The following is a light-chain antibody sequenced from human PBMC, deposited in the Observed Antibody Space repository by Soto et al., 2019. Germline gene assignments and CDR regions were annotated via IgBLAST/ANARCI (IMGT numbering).Light chain of an antibody. CDR2: DVS. CDR3: SSYASSSTVV. CDR1: SSDVGGYNY. J-gene: IGLJ2*01. V-gene: IGLV2-14*01. Sequence: QSALTQPASVSGSPGQSITISCTGTSSDVGGYNYVSWCQQHPGKAPKLIIYDVSSRPSGVSNRFSASKSGNTASLTISGLQAEGEADYYCSSYASSSTVVFGGGTKLTVL.